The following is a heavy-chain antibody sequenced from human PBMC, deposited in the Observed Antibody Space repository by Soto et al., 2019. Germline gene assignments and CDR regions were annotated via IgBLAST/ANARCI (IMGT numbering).Heavy chain of an antibody. CDR2: IYYSGST. J-gene: IGHJ4*02. D-gene: IGHD6-13*01. Sequence: LSLTCTVSGGSISSGGYYWSWIRQHPGKGLEWIGYIYYSGSTYYNPSLKSRVTVSVDTSKNQFSLKLSSVTAADTAAYYCARDRLRPILGSSRDSSSWALDYWGQGTLVTVSS. CDR3: ARDRLRPILGSSRDSSSWALDY. V-gene: IGHV4-31*03. CDR1: GGSISSGGYY.